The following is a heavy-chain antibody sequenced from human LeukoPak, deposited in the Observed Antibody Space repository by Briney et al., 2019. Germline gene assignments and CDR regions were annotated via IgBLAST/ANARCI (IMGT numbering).Heavy chain of an antibody. Sequence: GGSLRLSCIGSGFAFDNFAFGWVRQAPGRGLAWVSGIGEKNSRTYYADSVRGRFTISRDNSRNILYLQMNSLRAEDTAVYYCVKEIFRNGFHGLDVWGQGTTVTVSS. D-gene: IGHD5-24*01. CDR3: VKEIFRNGFHGLDV. V-gene: IGHV3-23*01. J-gene: IGHJ6*02. CDR1: GFAFDNFA. CDR2: IGEKNSRT.